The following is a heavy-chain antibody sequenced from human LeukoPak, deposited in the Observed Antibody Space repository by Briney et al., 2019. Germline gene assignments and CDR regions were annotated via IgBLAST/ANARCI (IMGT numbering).Heavy chain of an antibody. J-gene: IGHJ4*02. CDR1: GFTYSSYA. Sequence: GGSLRLSCTVSGFTYSSYAMSWVRQAPGKGLEGASAISHSGGDTYYADSVKGRFTISRDNAKNTLYLQMHSLRVEDTAIYYCAKDALHCSGGSCPYFDHWGQGTPVTVSS. CDR2: ISHSGGDT. CDR3: AKDALHCSGGSCPYFDH. V-gene: IGHV3-23*01. D-gene: IGHD2-15*01.